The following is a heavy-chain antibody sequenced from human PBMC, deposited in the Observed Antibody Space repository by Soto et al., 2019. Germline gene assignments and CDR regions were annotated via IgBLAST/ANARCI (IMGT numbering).Heavy chain of an antibody. CDR2: IYYSGST. Sequence: SETLSLTYTVSGGSISSSRYYWGWIRQPPGKGLERIGSIYYSGSTYYNPSLKSRVTISVDTSKNQFSLKLSSVTAADTAVYYCARRCSSTSCYTSDYYYYGMDVWGQGTTVTVSS. J-gene: IGHJ6*02. D-gene: IGHD2-2*02. CDR1: GGSISSSRYY. V-gene: IGHV4-39*01. CDR3: ARRCSSTSCYTSDYYYYGMDV.